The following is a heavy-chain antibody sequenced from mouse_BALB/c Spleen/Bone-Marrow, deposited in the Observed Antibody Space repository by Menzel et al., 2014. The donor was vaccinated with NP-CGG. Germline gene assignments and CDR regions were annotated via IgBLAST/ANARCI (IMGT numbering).Heavy chain of an antibody. Sequence: VQLQQSGAELARPGASVKLSCKASGYTFTDYTMHWVKQRPGQGLEWIGYINPSSGYPHYNQKFKDKATLTADKSSGTAYMQLSSLTSEDAADYYCARPGRLQRTPYGMDYWGQGTSVTVSS. V-gene: IGHV1-4*01. J-gene: IGHJ4*01. CDR1: GYTFTDYT. D-gene: IGHD1-1*01. CDR3: ARPGRLQRTPYGMDY. CDR2: INPSSGYP.